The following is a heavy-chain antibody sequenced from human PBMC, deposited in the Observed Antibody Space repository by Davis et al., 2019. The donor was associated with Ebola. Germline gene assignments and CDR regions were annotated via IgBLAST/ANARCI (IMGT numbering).Heavy chain of an antibody. CDR1: GFTFSSYE. CDR2: ISSTGSTI. Sequence: GGSLRLSCAASGFTFSSYEMNWVRQAPGKGLEWVSCISSTGSTIYYADSVKGRFAISRDNAKNSLYLQMNSLRAEDTAVYYCARAPLATVTTKYGMDVWGQGTTVTVSS. D-gene: IGHD4-17*01. V-gene: IGHV3-48*03. J-gene: IGHJ6*02. CDR3: ARAPLATVTTKYGMDV.